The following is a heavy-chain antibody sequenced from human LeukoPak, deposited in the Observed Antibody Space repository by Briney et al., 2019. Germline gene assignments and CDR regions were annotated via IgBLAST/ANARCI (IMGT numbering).Heavy chain of an antibody. CDR1: GGSFSGYY. D-gene: IGHD3-9*01. V-gene: IGHV4-38-2*01. J-gene: IGHJ4*02. Sequence: SETLSLTCAVYGGSFSGYYWGWIRQPPGKGLEWIGSIYHSGSTYYNSSLKSRVTISLDTSKNQFSLKLSSVAAADTAVYYCAPGIFDWLTREEYYFDYWGQGTLVTVSS. CDR2: IYHSGST. CDR3: APGIFDWLTREEYYFDY.